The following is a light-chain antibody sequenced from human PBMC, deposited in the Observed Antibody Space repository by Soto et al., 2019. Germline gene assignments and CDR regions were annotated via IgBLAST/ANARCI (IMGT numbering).Light chain of an antibody. V-gene: IGKV1-8*01. Sequence: AIRMTRSPSSFSASTGDRVTITCRASQGISSYLACYQQKPGKAPKLLLYAASTVQSGVPSRFSVSGSGTDFTLTISCLQSEDCATDYGQQYYSYPPTFGKGTKVEIK. CDR1: QGISSY. CDR3: QQYYSYPPT. CDR2: AAS. J-gene: IGKJ1*01.